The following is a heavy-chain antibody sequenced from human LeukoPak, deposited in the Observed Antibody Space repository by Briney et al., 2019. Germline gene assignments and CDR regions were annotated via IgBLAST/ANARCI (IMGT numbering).Heavy chain of an antibody. Sequence: GGSLRLSCAASGFTFSSYAMSWVRQAPGKGLEWVSAISGSGGSTYYADSVKGRFTISRDNSKNTLYLQMNSLRAEDTAVYYCAKGVLRFLEWAPSYYYMDVWGKGITVTVSS. V-gene: IGHV3-23*01. D-gene: IGHD3-3*01. CDR1: GFTFSSYA. CDR3: AKGVLRFLEWAPSYYYMDV. J-gene: IGHJ6*03. CDR2: ISGSGGST.